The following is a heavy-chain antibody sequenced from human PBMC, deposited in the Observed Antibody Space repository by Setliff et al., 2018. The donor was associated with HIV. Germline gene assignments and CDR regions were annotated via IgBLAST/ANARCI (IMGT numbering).Heavy chain of an antibody. J-gene: IGHJ4*02. D-gene: IGHD1-1*01. Sequence: GGSLRLSCAASGFTFSNYGMHWVRQTPGRGLAWVAFITFDESNTYYADSLKGRFAIARDNSNNTVYMQKNALRPEASGLYYCAKTREVRSTTRYYFESWGQGTLVTVSS. V-gene: IGHV3-30*02. CDR1: GFTFSNYG. CDR2: ITFDESNT. CDR3: AKTREVRSTTRYYFES.